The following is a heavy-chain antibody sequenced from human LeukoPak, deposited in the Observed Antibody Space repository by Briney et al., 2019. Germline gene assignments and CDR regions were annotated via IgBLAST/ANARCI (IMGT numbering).Heavy chain of an antibody. CDR2: IYYSGST. J-gene: IGHJ6*02. V-gene: IGHV4-31*03. D-gene: IGHD3-9*01. CDR3: ARDRTTYYDILTGYYTEDYYGMDV. Sequence: SETLSLTCTVSGGSLSGGGYYWRWLRQHPGKGLEWIGYIYYSGSTYYNPSLKSRVTISVDTSKNQFSLKLSSVTAADTAVYYCARDRTTYYDILTGYYTEDYYGMDVWGQGTTVTVSS. CDR1: GGSLSGGGYY.